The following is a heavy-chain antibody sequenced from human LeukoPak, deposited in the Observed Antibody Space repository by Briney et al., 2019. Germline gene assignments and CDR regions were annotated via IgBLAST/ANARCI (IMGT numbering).Heavy chain of an antibody. CDR1: GFTFSGYA. D-gene: IGHD2-15*01. CDR3: AKVALGHCNGSSRYYIDY. Sequence: GGSLRLSCEVSGFTFSGYAMSWVRQAPGKGLEWVSSINAFGARTYYADSVKGRFTISRDNSKNTLYLQMNSLRAEDTALYYCAKVALGHCNGSSRYYIDYGGQGTLVTVSS. J-gene: IGHJ4*02. V-gene: IGHV3-23*01. CDR2: INAFGART.